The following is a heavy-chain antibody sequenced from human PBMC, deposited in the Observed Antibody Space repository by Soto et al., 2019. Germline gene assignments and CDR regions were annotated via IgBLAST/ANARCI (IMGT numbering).Heavy chain of an antibody. V-gene: IGHV4-39*01. Sequence: SETLSLTCTVSGGSISNSNYYWGWIRQPPGKGLEWIGSIYYSGSTYYNPSLKSRVTISVDTSKNQFSLNLRSVTAADTAVYYCARQIYDFVWGTYRPFYFDYWGRGTLVTVSS. J-gene: IGHJ4*02. CDR2: IYYSGST. D-gene: IGHD3-16*02. CDR3: ARQIYDFVWGTYRPFYFDY. CDR1: GGSISNSNYY.